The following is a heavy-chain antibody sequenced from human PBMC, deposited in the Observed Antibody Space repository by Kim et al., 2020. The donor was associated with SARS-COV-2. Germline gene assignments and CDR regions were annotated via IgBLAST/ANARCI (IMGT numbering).Heavy chain of an antibody. CDR3: ARVARSTRAGGRVGVDY. CDR1: GGSISSGGYY. J-gene: IGHJ4*02. Sequence: SETLSLTCTVSGGSISSGGYYWSWIRQHPGKGLEWIGYIYYSGSTYYNPSLKSRVTISVDTSKNQFSLKLSSVTAADTAVYYCARVARSTRAGGRVGVDYWGQGTLVTVSS. V-gene: IGHV4-31*03. D-gene: IGHD1-26*01. CDR2: IYYSGST.